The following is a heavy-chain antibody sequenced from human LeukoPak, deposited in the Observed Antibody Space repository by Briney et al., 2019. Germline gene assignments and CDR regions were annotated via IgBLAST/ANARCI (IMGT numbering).Heavy chain of an antibody. J-gene: IGHJ3*02. CDR1: GFTFSSYW. CDR2: IKQDGSEK. Sequence: PGGSLRLSCAASGFTFSSYWMSWVRQAPGKGLEWVANIKQDGSEKYYVDSAKGRFTISRDNAKNSLYLQMNSLRAEDTAVYYCARDSLIELHDAFDIWGQGTMVTVSS. CDR3: ARDSLIELHDAFDI. V-gene: IGHV3-7*01. D-gene: IGHD1-26*01.